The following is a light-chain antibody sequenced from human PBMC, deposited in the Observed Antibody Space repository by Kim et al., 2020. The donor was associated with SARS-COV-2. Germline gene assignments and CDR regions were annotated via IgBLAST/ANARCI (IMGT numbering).Light chain of an antibody. J-gene: IGLJ2*01. CDR2: GNS. Sequence: VTIYCNGSSSKSGAGYDVHWYQQLPGTAPKLLSYGNSNRPAGVPDRFSGSKSGTSASLAITGLQAEDEADYYCQSYDSSLSGSRVFGGGTQLTVL. CDR3: QSYDSSLSGSRV. V-gene: IGLV1-40*01. CDR1: SSKSGAGYD.